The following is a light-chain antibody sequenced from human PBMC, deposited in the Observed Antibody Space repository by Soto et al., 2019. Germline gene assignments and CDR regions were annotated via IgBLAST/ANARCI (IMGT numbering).Light chain of an antibody. Sequence: QSVLTQPASVSGSPGQSITISCTGTSSDIGGYNLVSWFQQHPGKAPKLMIYDVSNRPSGVSNRFSGSKSGSTASLTISGPRAEEGADYYCTSYTKTPTPELFGGGTKLPVL. J-gene: IGLJ2*01. CDR3: TSYTKTPTPEL. CDR2: DVS. CDR1: SSDIGGYNL. V-gene: IGLV2-14*01.